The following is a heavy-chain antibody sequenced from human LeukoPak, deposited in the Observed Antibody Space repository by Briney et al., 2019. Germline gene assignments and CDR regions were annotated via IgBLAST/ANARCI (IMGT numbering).Heavy chain of an antibody. J-gene: IGHJ3*02. Sequence: GGSLRLSCSASGFSFSSHGVDWVRQAPGKGLEFVSGITSNGGSTYYADSVKGRFTISRDNSKNTLYLQMSSLRAEDTAVYYCVKDADWGAFDSRGQGTMVTVSS. D-gene: IGHD3/OR15-3a*01. CDR2: ITSNGGST. V-gene: IGHV3-64D*06. CDR3: VKDADWGAFDS. CDR1: GFSFSSHG.